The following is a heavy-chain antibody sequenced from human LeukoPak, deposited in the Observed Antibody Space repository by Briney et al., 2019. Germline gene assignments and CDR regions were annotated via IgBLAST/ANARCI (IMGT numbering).Heavy chain of an antibody. CDR2: IYHSGDS. V-gene: IGHV4-38-2*02. CDR1: GYSISSRYY. J-gene: IGHJ4*02. Sequence: SETLSLTCTVSGYSISSRYYWSWIRQPPGKGLEWIGSIYHSGDSYYNPSLRSRVTISVDKSKNQFSLKLTSVTAADTAVYYCARTATGRFDYWGQGTLIAVSS. CDR3: ARTATGRFDY.